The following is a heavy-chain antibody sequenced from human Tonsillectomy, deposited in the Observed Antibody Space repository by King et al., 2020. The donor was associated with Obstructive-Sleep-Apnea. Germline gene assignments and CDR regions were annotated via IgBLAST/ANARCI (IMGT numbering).Heavy chain of an antibody. V-gene: IGHV3-30*04. CDR3: ARDVRYDIFPHFGFDY. J-gene: IGHJ4*02. Sequence: VQLVESGGGVVQPGRSLRLSCAASGFTFSSYAMHWVRQAPGKGLEWVAVISYDGSNKYYADSVKGRFTISRDNSKNTLYLQMNSLRAEDTAVYYCARDVRYDIFPHFGFDYWGQGTLVTVSS. CDR1: GFTFSSYA. D-gene: IGHD3-9*01. CDR2: ISYDGSNK.